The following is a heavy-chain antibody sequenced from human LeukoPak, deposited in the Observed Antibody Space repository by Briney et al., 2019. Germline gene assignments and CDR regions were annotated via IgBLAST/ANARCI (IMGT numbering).Heavy chain of an antibody. J-gene: IGHJ5*02. CDR2: IWYDGSNK. D-gene: IGHD2-21*02. CDR3: ARDGVPIVVVTAPFGWFDP. CDR1: GFTFSSYG. V-gene: IGHV3-33*01. Sequence: GRSLRLSCAASGFTFSSYGMHWVRQAPGKGLEWVAVIWYDGSNKYYADSVKGRFTISRDNSKNTLYLQMNSLRAEDTAVYYCARDGVPIVVVTAPFGWFDPWGQGTLVTVSP.